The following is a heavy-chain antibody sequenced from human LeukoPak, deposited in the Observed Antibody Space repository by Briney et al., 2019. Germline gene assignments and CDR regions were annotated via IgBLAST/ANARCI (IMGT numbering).Heavy chain of an antibody. CDR2: INPNSGGT. CDR3: ARGIYGDYEDYYFDY. Sequence: ASVKLSCKASGYTFTGYYMHRVRQAPGQGLEWMGWINPNSGGTNYAQKFQGRVTMTRDTSISTAYMELSRLRSDDTAVYYCARGIYGDYEDYYFDYWGQGTLVTVSS. D-gene: IGHD4-17*01. V-gene: IGHV1-2*02. CDR1: GYTFTGYY. J-gene: IGHJ4*02.